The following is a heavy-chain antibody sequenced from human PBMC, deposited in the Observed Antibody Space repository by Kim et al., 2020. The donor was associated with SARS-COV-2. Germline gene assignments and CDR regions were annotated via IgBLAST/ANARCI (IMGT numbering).Heavy chain of an antibody. CDR1: GFTFSSYG. V-gene: IGHV3-33*01. J-gene: IGHJ6*02. D-gene: IGHD3-3*01. CDR3: ARASTIFGVDYYYYGMDV. Sequence: GGSLRLSCAASGFTFSSYGMHWVRQAPGKGLEWVAVIWYDGSNKYYADSVKGRFTISRDNSKNTLYLQMNSLRAEDTAVYYCARASTIFGVDYYYYGMDVWGQGTTVTVSS. CDR2: IWYDGSNK.